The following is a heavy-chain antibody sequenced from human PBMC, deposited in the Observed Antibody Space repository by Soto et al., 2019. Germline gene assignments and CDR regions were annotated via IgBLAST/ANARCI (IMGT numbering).Heavy chain of an antibody. Sequence: GASVKVSCKASGFTFTSSAMQWVRQARGQRLEWIGWIVVGSGNTNYAQKFQERVTITRDMSTSTAYMELSSLRSEDTAVYYCAAAPLRYFDWLPDYYYYMDVWGKGTTVTVSS. CDR2: IVVGSGNT. V-gene: IGHV1-58*02. J-gene: IGHJ6*03. D-gene: IGHD3-9*01. CDR3: AAAPLRYFDWLPDYYYYMDV. CDR1: GFTFTSSA.